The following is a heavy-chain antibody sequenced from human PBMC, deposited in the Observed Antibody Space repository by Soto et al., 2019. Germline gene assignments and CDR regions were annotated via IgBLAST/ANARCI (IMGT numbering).Heavy chain of an antibody. CDR1: GFTFSSYA. J-gene: IGHJ4*02. Sequence: ESGGGVVQPGRSLRLSCAASGFTFSSYAMHWVRQAPGKGLEWVAVISYDGSNKYYADSVKGRFTISRDNSKNTLYLQMNSLRAEDTAVYYCARAYEYSSSSLTWYFDYWGQGTLVTVSS. CDR2: ISYDGSNK. D-gene: IGHD6-6*01. CDR3: ARAYEYSSSSLTWYFDY. V-gene: IGHV3-30-3*01.